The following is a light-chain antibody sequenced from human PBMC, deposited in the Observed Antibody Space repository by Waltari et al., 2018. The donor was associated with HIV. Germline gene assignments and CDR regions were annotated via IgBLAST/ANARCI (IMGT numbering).Light chain of an antibody. CDR2: DDD. CDR3: QVWDSGSDHV. CDR1: NIGTKD. J-gene: IGLJ1*01. V-gene: IGLV3-21*01. Sequence: SYVLTQPPSITVAPGKTAKITCGGNNIGTKDVHCDQQKPGQAPILVIYDDDDRPSGIPERFSGSNSDNTATLTINRVEVGDEADYYCQVWDSGSDHVFGSGTTVTVL.